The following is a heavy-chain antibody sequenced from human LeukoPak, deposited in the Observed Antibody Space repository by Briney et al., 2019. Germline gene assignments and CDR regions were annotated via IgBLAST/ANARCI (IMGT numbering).Heavy chain of an antibody. CDR2: IYTSGST. Sequence: PSETLSLTCTVSGGSISSGSYYWSWIRQPAGKGLEWIGRIYTSGSTNYNPSLKSRVTISVDTSKNQFSLKPSSVTAADTAVYYCARVVPAANYYYYMDVWGKGTTVTISS. J-gene: IGHJ6*03. V-gene: IGHV4-61*02. CDR3: ARVVPAANYYYYMDV. D-gene: IGHD2-2*01. CDR1: GGSISSGSYY.